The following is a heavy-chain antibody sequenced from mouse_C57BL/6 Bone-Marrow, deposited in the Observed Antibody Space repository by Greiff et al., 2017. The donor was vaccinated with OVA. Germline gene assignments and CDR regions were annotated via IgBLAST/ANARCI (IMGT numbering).Heavy chain of an antibody. J-gene: IGHJ1*03. CDR3: ARIPYYGSSRYFDV. V-gene: IGHV3-8*01. Sequence: EVQRVESGPGLVKPSQTLSLTCSVTGYSITSDYWNWIRKFPGNKLEYMGYISYSGSTYYNPSLNSRISITRDTSKNQYYLQLNSVTTEDTATYYCARIPYYGSSRYFDVWGTGTTVTVSS. D-gene: IGHD1-1*01. CDR1: GYSITSDY. CDR2: ISYSGST.